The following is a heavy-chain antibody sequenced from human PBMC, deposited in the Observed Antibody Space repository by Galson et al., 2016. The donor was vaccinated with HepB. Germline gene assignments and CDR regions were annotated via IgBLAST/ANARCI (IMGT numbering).Heavy chain of an antibody. D-gene: IGHD3-9*01. CDR2: LIPTFGTA. J-gene: IGHJ3*02. Sequence: SVKVSCKASGGTFSSYAISWLRQAPGQGLEWMGGLIPTFGTANYAQRFQGRVTITADKSTSTAYMELSSLRSEDTAVYYCARDRGIFRYFDWLSGPKGDAFDIWGQGTMVTVSS. CDR3: ARDRGIFRYFDWLSGPKGDAFDI. CDR1: GGTFSSYA. V-gene: IGHV1-69*06.